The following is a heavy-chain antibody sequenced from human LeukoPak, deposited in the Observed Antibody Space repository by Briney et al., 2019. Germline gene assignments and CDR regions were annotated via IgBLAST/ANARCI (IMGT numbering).Heavy chain of an antibody. CDR2: IIPIFGTA. D-gene: IGHD2-2*02. CDR3: AIVVPAAIRPNYYYGMDV. Sequence: SVKVSCKASGGTFISYAISWVRQAPGQGLEWMGGIIPIFGTANYAQKFQGRVTITADESTSTAYMELSSLRSEDTAVYYCAIVVPAAIRPNYYYGMDVWGQGTTVTVSS. V-gene: IGHV1-69*13. CDR1: GGTFISYA. J-gene: IGHJ6*02.